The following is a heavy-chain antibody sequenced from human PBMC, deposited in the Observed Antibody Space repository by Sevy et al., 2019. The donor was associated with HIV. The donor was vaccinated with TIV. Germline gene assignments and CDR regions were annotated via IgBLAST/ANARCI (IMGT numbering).Heavy chain of an antibody. CDR1: GFTFSSYA. Sequence: GGSLRLSCAASGFTFSSYAMHWVRQAPGKGLEWVAVISYDGSNKYYADSVKGRFTISRDNSKNTQYLQMNSLRAEDTAVYYCARERGSYYEFTDGMDVWGQGTTVTVSS. CDR2: ISYDGSNK. CDR3: ARERGSYYEFTDGMDV. D-gene: IGHD1-26*01. V-gene: IGHV3-30-3*01. J-gene: IGHJ6*02.